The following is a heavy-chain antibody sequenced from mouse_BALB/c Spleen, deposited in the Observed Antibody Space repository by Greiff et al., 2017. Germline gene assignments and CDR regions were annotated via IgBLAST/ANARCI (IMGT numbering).Heavy chain of an antibody. V-gene: IGHV5-4*02. D-gene: IGHD3-1*01. J-gene: IGHJ3*01. CDR1: GFTFSDYY. CDR2: ISDGGSYT. CDR3: ARDSSGFAY. Sequence: EVQLMESGGGLVKPGGSLKLSCAASGFTFSDYYMYWVRQTPEKRLEWVATISDGGSYTYYPDSVKGRFTISRDNAKNNLYLQMSSLKSEDTAMYYCARDSSGFAYWGQGTLVTVSA.